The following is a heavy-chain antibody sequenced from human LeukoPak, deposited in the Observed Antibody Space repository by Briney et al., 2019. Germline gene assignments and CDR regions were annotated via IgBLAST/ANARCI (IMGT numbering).Heavy chain of an antibody. CDR3: VREPYGM. CDR2: TSKDGSIT. CDR1: GVDFSRAA. J-gene: IGHJ3*02. V-gene: IGHV3-30*04. Sequence: GGSLRLSCVVSGVDFSRAAMYWVRQAPGKGLEWVGVTSKDGSITAYADPVKGRFTMSRDNSKNTLYLQMNSLRPEDSTVYYCVREPYGMWGQGTMVTVSS.